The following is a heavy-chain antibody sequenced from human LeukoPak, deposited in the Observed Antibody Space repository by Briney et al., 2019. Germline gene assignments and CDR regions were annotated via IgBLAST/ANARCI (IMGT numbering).Heavy chain of an antibody. J-gene: IGHJ4*02. V-gene: IGHV1-3*01. Sequence: ASVKISSKASGYTFTSYAMHWVRQAPGQRLEWMGWINAGNGNTKYSQKFQGRVTITRDTSASTAYMELSSLRSEDTAVYYCAREEETGYSSSRYGDHPGYWGQGTLVTVSS. CDR1: GYTFTSYA. CDR3: AREEETGYSSSRYGDHPGY. D-gene: IGHD6-13*01. CDR2: INAGNGNT.